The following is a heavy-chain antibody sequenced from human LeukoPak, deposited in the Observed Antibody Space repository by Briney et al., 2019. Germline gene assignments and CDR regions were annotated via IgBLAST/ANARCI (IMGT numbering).Heavy chain of an antibody. CDR2: ISWNGGGA. J-gene: IGHJ6*02. D-gene: IGHD1-26*01. CDR1: GFSFKDYG. CDR3: AKHLRATNTYSFFGLDV. V-gene: IGHV3-9*01. Sequence: PGGSLRLSCAATGFSFKDYGMHWVRQPPGKGLEWVASISWNGGGADYADSVKGRFTISRDNAKNSLYLQLSSLRPEGTALYYCAKHLRATNTYSFFGLDVWGQGTTVTVSS.